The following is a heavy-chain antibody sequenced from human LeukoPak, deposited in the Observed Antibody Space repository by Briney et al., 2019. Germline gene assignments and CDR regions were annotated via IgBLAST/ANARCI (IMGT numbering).Heavy chain of an antibody. CDR3: AGKDFGTQNSDF. D-gene: IGHD3-10*01. CDR1: GGSITNSKW. CDR2: IYHSGSS. V-gene: IGHV4-4*02. J-gene: IGHJ4*02. Sequence: SGTLSLTCDVSGGSITNSKWWTWLRQPPGKGLEWIGEIYHSGSSNYNPSLRSRVTISVDKSKNQFSLKLYSVTAADTALYYCAGKDFGTQNSDFWGQGTLVTVSS.